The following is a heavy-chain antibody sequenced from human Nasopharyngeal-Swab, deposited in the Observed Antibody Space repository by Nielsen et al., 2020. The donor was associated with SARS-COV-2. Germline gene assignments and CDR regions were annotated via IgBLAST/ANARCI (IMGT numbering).Heavy chain of an antibody. CDR3: ARDRGFDGYYYMDV. CDR1: GFTFSSYW. CDR2: INQDGSEK. J-gene: IGHJ6*03. D-gene: IGHD3-10*01. Sequence: GESLKISCAASGFTFSSYWMSWVRQAPGKGLEWVANINQDGSEKYYVDSVKGRFTISRDNAKNSLYLQVNSLRVEDTAVYYCARDRGFDGYYYMDVWGKGTTVTVSS. V-gene: IGHV3-7*01.